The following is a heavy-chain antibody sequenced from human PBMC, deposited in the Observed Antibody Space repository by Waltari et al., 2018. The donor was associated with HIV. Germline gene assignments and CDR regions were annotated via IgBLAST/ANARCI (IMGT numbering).Heavy chain of an antibody. CDR3: ARVTITIFGVVITELGMDV. Sequence: QVPLVQSGDEVKKPGASVKVSCKASGYTFTSYDINWLRQATGLGFEWMGWMNPNSGNTGYAQKFQGRVTMTRNTSISTAYMELSSLRSEDTAVYYCARVTITIFGVVITELGMDVWGQGTTVTVSS. J-gene: IGHJ6*02. CDR1: GYTFTSYD. V-gene: IGHV1-8*01. CDR2: MNPNSGNT. D-gene: IGHD3-3*01.